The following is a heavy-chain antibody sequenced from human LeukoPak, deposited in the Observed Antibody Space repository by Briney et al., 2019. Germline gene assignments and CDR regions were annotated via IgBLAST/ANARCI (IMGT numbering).Heavy chain of an antibody. CDR2: IYYSGNT. CDR1: GDSITTSY. Sequence: SETLSLTCTVSGDSITTSYWSWIRQPPGKGLEWIGYIYYSGNTNFNPSLRSRVTISVDTSKSQFSLHLTSETAADTAVYYCANAREPPYRGIYYYFESWGQGTLVTVSS. D-gene: IGHD1-26*01. V-gene: IGHV4-59*01. J-gene: IGHJ4*02. CDR3: ANAREPPYRGIYYYFES.